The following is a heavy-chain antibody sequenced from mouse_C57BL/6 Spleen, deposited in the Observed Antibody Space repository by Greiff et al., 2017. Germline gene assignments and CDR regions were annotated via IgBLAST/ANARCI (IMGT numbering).Heavy chain of an antibody. CDR3: ARHSNYAAY. D-gene: IGHD2-5*01. CDR1: GFSLTSYG. J-gene: IGHJ3*01. CDR2: IWSGGST. V-gene: IGHV2-2*01. Sequence: VQLQKSGPGLVQPSQSLSITCTVSGFSLTSYGVHWVRQSPGKGLEWLGVIWSGGSTDYNAAFISRLSISKDNSKSQVFFKMNSLQADDTAIYYCARHSNYAAYWGQGTLVTVSA.